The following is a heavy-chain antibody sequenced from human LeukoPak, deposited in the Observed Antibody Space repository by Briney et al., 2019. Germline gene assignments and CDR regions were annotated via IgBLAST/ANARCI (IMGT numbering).Heavy chain of an antibody. D-gene: IGHD6-19*01. J-gene: IGHJ4*02. Sequence: SETLSLTCTVSGGSISTYYWSWVRQPAGEGLELIGHVYTSRSTYNPSLKSRVTMSVDTSKNQFSLKLVSVTAADTAVYYCARRHYSSGLDYWGQGILVTLSS. CDR1: GGSISTYY. CDR2: VYTSRST. CDR3: ARRHYSSGLDY. V-gene: IGHV4-4*07.